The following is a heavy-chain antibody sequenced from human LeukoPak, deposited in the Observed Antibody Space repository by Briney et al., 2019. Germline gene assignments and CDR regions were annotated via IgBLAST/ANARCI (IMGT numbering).Heavy chain of an antibody. V-gene: IGHV1-8*01. CDR2: VSPNSANT. CDR1: GYTLTSYD. J-gene: IGHJ4*02. CDR3: AIKLSSGGY. Sequence: ASVKVSCKASGYTLTSYDVNWVRKATGQGLEWMGWVSPNSANTAYAQKFQGRVTMTRNTSISTAYMELSSLRSEDTAVYYCAIKLSSGGYWGQGTLVTVSS. D-gene: IGHD3-22*01.